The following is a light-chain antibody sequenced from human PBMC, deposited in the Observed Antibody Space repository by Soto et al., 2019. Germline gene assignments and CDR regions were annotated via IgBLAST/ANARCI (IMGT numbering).Light chain of an antibody. V-gene: IGKV1-39*01. CDR2: AAS. CDR3: QQSYSTPT. CDR1: PSISNY. J-gene: IGKJ2*01. Sequence: DIQMTQSPSPLSASVGDRVTITCRTSPSISNYLNWYQQTPGKAPKLLIHAASTLQSGVPSRFSGSGSGTDFTLTITGLRPEDFATYYCQQSYSTPTFGQGTKVDIK.